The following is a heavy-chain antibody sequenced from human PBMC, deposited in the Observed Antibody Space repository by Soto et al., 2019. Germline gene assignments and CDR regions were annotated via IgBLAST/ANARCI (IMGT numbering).Heavy chain of an antibody. CDR2: INPSGGST. CDR1: GYTFTSYY. V-gene: IGHV1-46*01. D-gene: IGHD6-6*01. J-gene: IGHJ6*02. CDR3: ASPLEYRSASGRRYYNYGMDV. Sequence: GASVKVSCKASGYTFTSYYMHWVRQAPGQGLEWMGIINPSGGSTSYAQKFQGRVTMTRDTSTSTVYMELSSLRSEDTAVYYCASPLEYRSASGRRYYNYGMDVWGRQTTVTVCS.